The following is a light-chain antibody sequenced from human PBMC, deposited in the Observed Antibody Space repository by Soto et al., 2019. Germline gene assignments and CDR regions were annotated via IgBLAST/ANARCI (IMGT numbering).Light chain of an antibody. CDR3: QQCGSSPIT. CDR1: QGISSTC. V-gene: IGKV3-20*01. CDR2: GVS. Sequence: EIVLTQSPDALSLTPGERATLSCRASQGISSTCLAWYQQKPGQAPRLVIYGVSSRATGIPDRFSGSGSATHFTLTISRLEPEDFAVYFCQQCGSSPITFGGGAKADIK. J-gene: IGKJ4*01.